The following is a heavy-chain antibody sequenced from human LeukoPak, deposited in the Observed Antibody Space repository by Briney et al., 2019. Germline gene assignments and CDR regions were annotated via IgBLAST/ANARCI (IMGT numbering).Heavy chain of an antibody. CDR2: IIPMYDST. D-gene: IGHD3-22*01. CDR3: ARESQEGDSGGYFGY. CDR1: GGVFSGYA. V-gene: IGHV1-69*06. J-gene: IGHJ4*02. Sequence: AVKPSCKSSGGVFSGYAMNWVRQAPGQGLGWMGGIIPMYDSTNYAPNFQGRVTITADKSTSTAYMELSRLRSEDTAVYYCARESQEGDSGGYFGYWGQGTQVIVSS.